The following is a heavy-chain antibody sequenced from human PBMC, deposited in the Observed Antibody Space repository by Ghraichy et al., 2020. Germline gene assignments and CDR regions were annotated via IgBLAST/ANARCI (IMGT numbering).Heavy chain of an antibody. D-gene: IGHD3-22*01. CDR1: GFTFSNAW. Sequence: GGSLRLSCAASGFTFSNAWMNWVRQAPGKGLEWVGRIKSKTDGGTTDYAAPVKGRFTISRDDSKNTLYLQMNSLKTEDTAVYYCARDGPRLHPPDTYYYDSRTHDSFDIWGQGTMVTVSS. CDR3: ARDGPRLHPPDTYYYDSRTHDSFDI. V-gene: IGHV3-15*07. CDR2: IKSKTDGGTT. J-gene: IGHJ3*02.